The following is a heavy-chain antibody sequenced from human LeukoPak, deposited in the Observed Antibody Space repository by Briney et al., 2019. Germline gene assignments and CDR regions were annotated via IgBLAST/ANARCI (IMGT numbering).Heavy chain of an antibody. V-gene: IGHV3-30*18. Sequence: PGGSLRLSCAASGFTFSSYGMHWVRQAPGKGLEWVAVISYDGSNKYYADSVKGRFTISRDNSKNTLYLQMNSLRAEDTAVYYCAKEQGPAWLVRDNWFDPWGQGTLVTVSS. D-gene: IGHD6-19*01. CDR3: AKEQGPAWLVRDNWFDP. CDR1: GFTFSSYG. J-gene: IGHJ5*02. CDR2: ISYDGSNK.